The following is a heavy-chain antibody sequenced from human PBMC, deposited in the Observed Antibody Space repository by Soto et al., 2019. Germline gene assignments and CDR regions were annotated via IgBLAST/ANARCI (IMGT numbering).Heavy chain of an antibody. CDR3: PRGTRLYGMDV. CDR1: GFTFGDYA. D-gene: IGHD6-6*01. J-gene: IGHJ6*01. CDR2: IRSKAYGGTT. Sequence: GGSLRLSCTGSGFTFGDYAMSWVRRAPGKGLEWVGFIRSKAYGGTTEWAASVRGRFTFSRDDSKRIAYLQMNSLKTEYIGLYWCPRGTRLYGMDVWGQGTAVTVSS. V-gene: IGHV3-49*04.